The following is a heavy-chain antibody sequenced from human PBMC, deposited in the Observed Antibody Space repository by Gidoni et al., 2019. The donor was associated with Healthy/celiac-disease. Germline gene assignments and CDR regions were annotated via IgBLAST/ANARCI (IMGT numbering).Heavy chain of an antibody. CDR3: AKVGQLAHFDY. CDR2: ISGSGGST. V-gene: IGHV3-23*01. J-gene: IGHJ4*02. Sequence: EVQLLESGGGLVQPGGSLRLSCVAAGFTFSSYAMSWVRQAPGKGLEWVSAISGSGGSTYYAESVKGRFTISRDNSKNTLYLQMNSLRAEDTAVYYCAKVGQLAHFDYWGQGTLVTVSS. D-gene: IGHD6-6*01. CDR1: GFTFSSYA.